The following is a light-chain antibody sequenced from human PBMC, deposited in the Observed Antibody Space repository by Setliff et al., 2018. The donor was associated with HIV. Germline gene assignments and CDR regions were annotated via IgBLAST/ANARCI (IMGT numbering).Light chain of an antibody. CDR2: EVS. CDR1: SSDVGSYNL. Sequence: QSALPPQPASVSGSPGQSITISCTGTSSDVGSYNLVSWYQQHPGKAPKLMIYEVSKRPSGVSNRFSGSKSGNTASLTISGLQAEDEAHYYCCSHAGSSDVFGGGTKVTVL. J-gene: IGLJ2*01. V-gene: IGLV2-23*02. CDR3: CSHAGSSDV.